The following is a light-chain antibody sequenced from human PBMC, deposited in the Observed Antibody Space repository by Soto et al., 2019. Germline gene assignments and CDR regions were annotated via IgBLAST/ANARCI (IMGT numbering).Light chain of an antibody. V-gene: IGKV3-20*01. CDR3: LQYDSSPWT. CDR1: QSVSSSF. Sequence: EIVLTQSPGTLSLSPGERATLSCRASQSVSSSFLAWYQQKPGQAPRHLIYGASSRATDIPDRFSGSGSGTDFTLTISRLEPEDFAVYYCLQYDSSPWTFGQGTKVEIK. CDR2: GAS. J-gene: IGKJ1*01.